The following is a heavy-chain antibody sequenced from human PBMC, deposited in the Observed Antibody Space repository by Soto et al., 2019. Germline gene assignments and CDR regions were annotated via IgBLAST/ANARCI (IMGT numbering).Heavy chain of an antibody. CDR3: ARSRIAMVRGVTDYYGKDV. CDR2: IYSGGST. V-gene: IGHV3-53*04. J-gene: IGHJ6*04. CDR1: GFTVSSNY. Sequence: EVQLVESGGGLVQPGGSLRFSCAASGFTVSSNYMSWVRQAPGKGLEWVSVIYSGGSTYYADSVKGRFTISRHNSKNTLYLQMNSLRAEDTAVYYCARSRIAMVRGVTDYYGKDVWGKGTTVTVSS. D-gene: IGHD3-10*01.